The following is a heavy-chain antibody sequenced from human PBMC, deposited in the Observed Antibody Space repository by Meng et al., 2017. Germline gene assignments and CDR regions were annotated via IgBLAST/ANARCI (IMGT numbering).Heavy chain of an antibody. D-gene: IGHD6-25*01. J-gene: IGHJ4*02. V-gene: IGHV1-2*06. CDR3: ARDEDISAAGKLFGDY. CDR2: INPKSGDT. CDR1: GGTFSSYA. Sequence: QVRLVQLGAVVRKPGSSVKVACKASGGTFSSYAISWVRQAPGQGLEWMGRINPKSGDTHYAQKFQARVTMTGDTSISTAYMELSGLRSDDTAMYYCARDEDISAAGKLFGDYWGQGTLVTVSS.